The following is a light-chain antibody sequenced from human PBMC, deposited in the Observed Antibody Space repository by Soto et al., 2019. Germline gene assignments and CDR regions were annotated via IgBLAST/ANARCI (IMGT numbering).Light chain of an antibody. CDR3: QQYGSSPQT. V-gene: IGKV3-20*01. CDR2: GAS. Sequence: EIVLTQSPGTLSLSPGERATLSCRASQSVSSNYLAWYQQKPGQAPKLLIYGASSRATGIPERFSGSGSGTDFTLTISRMQPEDFAMYYCQQYGSSPQTFGQGTKVDIK. J-gene: IGKJ1*01. CDR1: QSVSSNY.